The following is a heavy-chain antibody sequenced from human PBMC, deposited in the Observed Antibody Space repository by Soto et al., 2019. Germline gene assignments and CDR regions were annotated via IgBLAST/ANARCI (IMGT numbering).Heavy chain of an antibody. CDR2: VYNSGST. Sequence: PSETLSLTCTVSGGSITSYNWNWLRQPPGQALEWIGYVYNSGSTNYNPSLKSRVTISVDTSKNQFSLKVNSVTAADTAVYYCARGSSIAGLYYGMDVWGQGTTVT. J-gene: IGHJ6*02. CDR1: GGSITSYN. CDR3: ARGSSIAGLYYGMDV. V-gene: IGHV4-59*01. D-gene: IGHD6-6*01.